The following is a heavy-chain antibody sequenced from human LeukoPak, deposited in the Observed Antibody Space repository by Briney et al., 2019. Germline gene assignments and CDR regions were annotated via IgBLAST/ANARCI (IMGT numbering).Heavy chain of an antibody. J-gene: IGHJ4*02. Sequence: GASMKVSCKASGYTFTSYAMHWVRQAPGQRLEWMGWINAGNGNTKYSQKFQGRVTITRDTSASTAYMELSSLRSEDTAVYYCARDLRKNSSSWYSPWGPFDYWGQGTLVTVSS. CDR3: ARDLRKNSSSWYSPWGPFDY. CDR1: GYTFTSYA. CDR2: INAGNGNT. D-gene: IGHD6-13*01. V-gene: IGHV1-3*01.